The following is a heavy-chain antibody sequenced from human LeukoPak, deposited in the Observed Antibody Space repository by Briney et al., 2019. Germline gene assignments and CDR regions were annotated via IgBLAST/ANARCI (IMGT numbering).Heavy chain of an antibody. CDR3: AKYGGSPANYLDY. Sequence: SETLSLTCTVSGDSITAYYWSWVRQPPGKGLEWIAFIHHTGSINYNLSHKSRVTISMDVSKSQFSLHVNSVTAADTAVYYCAKYGGSPANYLDYWGRGTLVTVSS. V-gene: IGHV4-59*08. J-gene: IGHJ4*02. CDR2: IHHTGSI. CDR1: GDSITAYY. D-gene: IGHD1-26*01.